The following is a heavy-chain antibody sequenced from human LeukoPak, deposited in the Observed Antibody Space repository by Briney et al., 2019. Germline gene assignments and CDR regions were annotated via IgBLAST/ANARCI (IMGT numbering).Heavy chain of an antibody. CDR1: GFTFSSYA. V-gene: IGHV3-23*01. J-gene: IGHJ4*02. CDR3: AKDGGYGSGSYYEDY. Sequence: GGSLRLSCAASGFTFSSYAMNWVRQAPGTGLEWFSSINGGGGATYYADSVKGRFTISRDNSKNTLYLQMNSLRAEDTAVYYCAKDGGYGSGSYYEDYWGQGTLVTVSS. CDR2: INGGGGAT. D-gene: IGHD3-10*01.